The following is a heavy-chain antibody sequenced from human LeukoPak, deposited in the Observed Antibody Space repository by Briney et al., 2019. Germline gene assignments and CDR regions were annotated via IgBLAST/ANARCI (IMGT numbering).Heavy chain of an antibody. Sequence: SETLSLTCTVSGGSISGYYWSCIRQPPGKGLEWIGEINHSGSTNYNPSLKSRVTISVDTSKNQFSLKLSSVTAADTAVYYCARTWGTHWGQGTLVTVSS. CDR1: GGSISGYY. D-gene: IGHD3-16*01. V-gene: IGHV4-34*01. J-gene: IGHJ4*02. CDR2: INHSGST. CDR3: ARTWGTH.